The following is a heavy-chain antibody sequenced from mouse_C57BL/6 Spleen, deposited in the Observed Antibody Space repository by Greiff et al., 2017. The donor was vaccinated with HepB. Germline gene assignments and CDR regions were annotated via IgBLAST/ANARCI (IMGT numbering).Heavy chain of an antibody. Sequence: EVKLMESGGGLVKPGGSLKLSCAASGFTFSSYAMSWVRQTPEKRLEWVATISDGGSYTYYPDNVKGRFTISRDNAKNNLYLQMSHLKSEDTAMYYCARDRYYYGSSLNWFAYWGQGTLVTVSA. J-gene: IGHJ3*01. CDR2: ISDGGSYT. CDR3: ARDRYYYGSSLNWFAY. D-gene: IGHD1-1*01. V-gene: IGHV5-4*01. CDR1: GFTFSSYA.